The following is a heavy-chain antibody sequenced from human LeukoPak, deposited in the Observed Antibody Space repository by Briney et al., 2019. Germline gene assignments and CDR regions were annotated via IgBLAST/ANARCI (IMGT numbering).Heavy chain of an antibody. CDR3: ARDNGEYYFDY. CDR2: IYYSGST. Sequence: GSLRLSCAASGFTLSNYWMSWVRQAPGKGLEWIGYIYYSGSTNYNPSLKSRVTISVDTSKNQFSLKLSSVTAADTAVYYCARDNGEYYFDYWGQGTLVTVSS. V-gene: IGHV4-59*01. D-gene: IGHD3-10*01. J-gene: IGHJ4*02. CDR1: GFTLSNYW.